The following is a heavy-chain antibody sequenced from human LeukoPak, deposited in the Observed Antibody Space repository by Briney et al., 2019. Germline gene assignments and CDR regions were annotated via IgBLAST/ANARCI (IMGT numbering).Heavy chain of an antibody. CDR2: IIPIFGTA. Sequence: SVKVSCKASGGTFSSYAISWVRQAPGQGLEWMGGIIPIFGTANYAQKFQSRVTITTDESTSTAYMELSSLRSEDTAVYYCAGTAYYGSGSYYKRIRGFDYWGQGALVTVSS. V-gene: IGHV1-69*05. CDR1: GGTFSSYA. CDR3: AGTAYYGSGSYYKRIRGFDY. J-gene: IGHJ4*02. D-gene: IGHD3-10*01.